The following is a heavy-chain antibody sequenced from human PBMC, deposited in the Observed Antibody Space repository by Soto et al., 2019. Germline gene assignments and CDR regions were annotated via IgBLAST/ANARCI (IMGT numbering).Heavy chain of an antibody. CDR2: INHSGST. CDR3: ARGKVELRFLEWLSYNFDY. V-gene: IGHV4-34*01. J-gene: IGHJ4*02. Sequence: LSLTCAVYGGSFSGYYWSWIRQPPGKGLEWIGEINHSGSTNYNPSLKSRVTTSVDTSKNQFSLKLSSVTAADTAVYYCARGKVELRFLEWLSYNFDYWGQGTLVTVSS. CDR1: GGSFSGYY. D-gene: IGHD3-3*01.